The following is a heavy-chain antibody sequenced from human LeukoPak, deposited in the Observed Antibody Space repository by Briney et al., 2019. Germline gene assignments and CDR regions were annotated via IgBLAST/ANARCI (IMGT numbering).Heavy chain of an antibody. J-gene: IGHJ5*02. CDR3: ARADYDFWSGQPNWFDP. V-gene: IGHV4-59*01. CDR1: GGSLSSYY. Sequence: SETLSLTCTVSGGSLSSYYWSWIRQPPGKGLEWIGYIYYSVSTNYNPSLKSRVTISVDTSKNQFSLKLSSVTAADTAVYYCARADYDFWSGQPNWFDPWGQGTLVTVSS. CDR2: IYYSVST. D-gene: IGHD3-3*01.